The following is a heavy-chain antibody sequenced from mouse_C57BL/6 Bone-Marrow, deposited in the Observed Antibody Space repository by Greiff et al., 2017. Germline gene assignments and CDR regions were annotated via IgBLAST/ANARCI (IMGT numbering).Heavy chain of an antibody. J-gene: IGHJ2*01. CDR1: GYAFTNYL. V-gene: IGHV1-54*01. D-gene: IGHD3-3*01. Sequence: QVQLQQSGAELVRPGTSVKVSCKASGYAFTNYLIEWVKQRPGQGLEWIGVINPGSGGTNYNEKFKGKATLTADKSSSTAYMQLSSLTSEDSAVYFCARRRKGWDYLDYWGQGTTLTVSS. CDR2: INPGSGGT. CDR3: ARRRKGWDYLDY.